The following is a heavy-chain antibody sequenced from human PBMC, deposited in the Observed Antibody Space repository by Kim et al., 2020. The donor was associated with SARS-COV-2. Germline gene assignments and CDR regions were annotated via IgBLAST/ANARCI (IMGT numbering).Heavy chain of an antibody. CDR1: GYTFTSYA. CDR3: AVLLWFGELSQYGMDV. J-gene: IGHJ6*02. D-gene: IGHD3-10*01. V-gene: IGHV7-4-1*02. Sequence: ASVKVSCKASGYTFTSYAMNWVRQAPGQGLEGMGWINTNTGNPTYAQGFTGRFVFSLDTSVSTAYLQISSLKAEDTAVYYCAVLLWFGELSQYGMDVWGQGTTVTVSS. CDR2: INTNTGNP.